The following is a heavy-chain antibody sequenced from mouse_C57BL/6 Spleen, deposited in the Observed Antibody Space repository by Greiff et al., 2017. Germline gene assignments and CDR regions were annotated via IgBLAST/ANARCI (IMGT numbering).Heavy chain of an antibody. CDR1: GFTFNTYA. CDR3: VRDGDGYYVGYFDY. CDR2: IRSKSSNYAT. V-gene: IGHV10-3*01. D-gene: IGHD2-3*01. Sequence: DVQLVESGGGLVQPKGSLKLSCAASGFTFNTYAMHWVRQAPGKGLEWVARIRSKSSNYATYYADSVKDRFTISRDDSQSMLYLQMNNLKTEDTAIYYCVRDGDGYYVGYFDYWGQGTTLTVSS. J-gene: IGHJ2*01.